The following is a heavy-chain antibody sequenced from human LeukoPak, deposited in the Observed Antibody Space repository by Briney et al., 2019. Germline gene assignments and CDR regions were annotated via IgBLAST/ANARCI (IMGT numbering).Heavy chain of an antibody. Sequence: GGSLRLSCAASGFAFQAFDMHWVRQAPGKGLEWVSLINSVGTKTYYADSVRGRFTVSRDNSKNSLYLQMNCLRTEDTALYYCATWAFYHGLDVWGQGSTVTISS. CDR1: GFAFQAFD. CDR2: INSVGTKT. V-gene: IGHV3-43*02. CDR3: ATWAFYHGLDV. D-gene: IGHD1-26*01. J-gene: IGHJ6*02.